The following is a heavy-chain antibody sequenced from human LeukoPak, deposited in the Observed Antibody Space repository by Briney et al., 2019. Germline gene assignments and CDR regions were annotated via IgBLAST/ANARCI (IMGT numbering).Heavy chain of an antibody. CDR2: ISGSALST. D-gene: IGHD2-8*01. V-gene: IGHV3-23*01. J-gene: IGHJ6*02. CDR1: GFTLSAYA. Sequence: GGSLRLSCAASGFTLSAYAMNWVRQAPGKGLEWVSAISGSALSTYYAGSVKGRFTISRDNSKNTLYLQMNSLRAEDTAVYYCAKVIMAATHFYYSGMDVWGQGTTVTVSS. CDR3: AKVIMAATHFYYSGMDV.